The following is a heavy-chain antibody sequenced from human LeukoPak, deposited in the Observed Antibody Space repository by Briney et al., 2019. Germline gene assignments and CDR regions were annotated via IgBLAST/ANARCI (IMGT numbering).Heavy chain of an antibody. V-gene: IGHV1-2*06. CDR2: INPNSGGT. CDR3: ARDGGGTIFGVVTPIGSYWFDP. D-gene: IGHD3-3*01. J-gene: IGHJ5*02. Sequence: VASVKVSCKASGYTFTGYYMHWVRQAPGQGLEWMGRINPNSGGTNYAQKFQGRVTMTRDTSISTAYMELSRLRSDDTAVYYCARDGGGTIFGVVTPIGSYWFDPWGQGTLVTVSS. CDR1: GYTFTGYY.